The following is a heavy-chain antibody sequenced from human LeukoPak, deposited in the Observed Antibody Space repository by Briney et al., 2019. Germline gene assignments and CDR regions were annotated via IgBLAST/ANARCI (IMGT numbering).Heavy chain of an antibody. Sequence: GGSLRLSCAASGSTFSNYAMHWVRQAPGKGLEWMSVISYDGRNKYFADSVKGRFTLSRDNSKNTLYLQMNSLRAEGTALYYCAREGPYIAVAGSDAFDIWGQGTMVTVSS. CDR1: GSTFSNYA. V-gene: IGHV3-30*04. CDR3: AREGPYIAVAGSDAFDI. D-gene: IGHD6-19*01. J-gene: IGHJ3*02. CDR2: ISYDGRNK.